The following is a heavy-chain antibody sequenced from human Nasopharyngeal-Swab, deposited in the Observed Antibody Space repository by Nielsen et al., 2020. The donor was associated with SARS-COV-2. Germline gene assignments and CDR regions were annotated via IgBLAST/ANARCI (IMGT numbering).Heavy chain of an antibody. J-gene: IGHJ6*02. V-gene: IGHV3-33*01. CDR1: GFTFSSYG. CDR3: ARDWYSSSSDHYYYGMDV. D-gene: IGHD6-6*01. Sequence: GGSLRLSCAASGFTFSSYGMHWVRQAPGKGLEWVAVIWYDGSNKYYADSVKGRSTISRDNSKNTLYLQMNSLRAEDTAVYYCARDWYSSSSDHYYYGMDVWGQGTTVTVSS. CDR2: IWYDGSNK.